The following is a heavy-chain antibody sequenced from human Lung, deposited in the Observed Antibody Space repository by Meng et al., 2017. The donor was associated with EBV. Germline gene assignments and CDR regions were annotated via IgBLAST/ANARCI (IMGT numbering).Heavy chain of an antibody. CDR2: INTNTGKP. CDR3: ARDSEAADY. CDR1: GYTFTTYG. D-gene: IGHD6-25*01. Sequence: QVQLVQSGSKLKKPGASVRISCKASGYTFTTYGMNWVRQAPGQGLEWMGWINTNTGKPTYAQGLTGRFVFSLDTSVSTADLQISSLKAEDTAVYYCARDSEAADYWGQGTLVTVSS. V-gene: IGHV7-4-1*02. J-gene: IGHJ4*02.